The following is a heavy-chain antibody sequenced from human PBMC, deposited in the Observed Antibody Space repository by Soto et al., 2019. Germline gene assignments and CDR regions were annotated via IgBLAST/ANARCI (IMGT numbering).Heavy chain of an antibody. D-gene: IGHD3-10*01. J-gene: IGHJ5*02. Sequence: GASVKVSCKASGGTFSSYAISWVRQAPGQGLEWMGGIIPIFGTANYAQKFQGRVTITADESTSTAYMELSSLRSEDTAVYYCAREGFGDKRLRGNWFDPWGQGTLVTVSS. CDR3: AREGFGDKRLRGNWFDP. V-gene: IGHV1-69*13. CDR1: GGTFSSYA. CDR2: IIPIFGTA.